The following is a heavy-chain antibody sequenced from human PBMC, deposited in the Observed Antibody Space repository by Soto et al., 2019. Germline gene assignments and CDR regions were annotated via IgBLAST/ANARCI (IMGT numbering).Heavy chain of an antibody. D-gene: IGHD2-21*02. CDR1: GGTFSSYA. V-gene: IGHV1-69*06. J-gene: IGHJ1*01. Sequence: QVQLVQSGAEVKKPGSSVKVSCKASGGTFSSYAISWVRQAPGQGLEWMGRIIPIFGTPNYAQKFQGRVTITADKSTSTAYMELSSLRYEDTAVYYCARGTREYCGCYCYWGYWGQGTLVTVSS. CDR3: ARGTREYCGCYCYWGY. CDR2: IIPIFGTP.